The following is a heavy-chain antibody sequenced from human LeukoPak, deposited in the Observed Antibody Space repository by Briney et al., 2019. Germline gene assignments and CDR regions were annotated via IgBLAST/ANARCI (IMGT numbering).Heavy chain of an antibody. CDR1: GYTFTSYA. CDR3: ARDSHTDDYGEGNWFDP. CDR2: INAGNSNT. Sequence: ASVKVSCKASGYTFTSYAMHWVRQAPGQRLEWMGWINAGNSNTKYSQEFQGRVTITRDTSASTAYMELSSLRSEDMAVYYCARDSHTDDYGEGNWFDPWGQGTLVTVSS. D-gene: IGHD4-17*01. V-gene: IGHV1-3*03. J-gene: IGHJ5*02.